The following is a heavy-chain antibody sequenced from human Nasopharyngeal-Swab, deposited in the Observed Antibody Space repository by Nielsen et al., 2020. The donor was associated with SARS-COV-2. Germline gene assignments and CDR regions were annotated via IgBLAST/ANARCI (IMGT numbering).Heavy chain of an antibody. D-gene: IGHD3-10*01. CDR1: GLTFSSYA. J-gene: IGHJ6*02. CDR2: ISYDGSNK. Sequence: GESLKISCAASGLTFSSYAMHWVRQAPGKGLEWVAVISYDGSNKYYADSVKGRFTISRDNSKNTLYLQMNSLRAEDTAVYYCARDRDYGSGSYFYYYGMDVWGQGTTVTVSS. V-gene: IGHV3-30-3*01. CDR3: ARDRDYGSGSYFYYYGMDV.